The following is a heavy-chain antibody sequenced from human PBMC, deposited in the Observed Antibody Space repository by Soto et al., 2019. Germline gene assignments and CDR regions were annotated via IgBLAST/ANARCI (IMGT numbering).Heavy chain of an antibody. CDR3: SRENWFQDY. D-gene: IGHD3-10*01. CDR1: GFTFSVYY. Sequence: GGSLRLSCAASGFTFSVYYMTWVRQAPGKGLEWVASIKNNGSEQYYVDSVKGRFTISRDNAKNSVYLQMNSLRAGDTALYYCSRENWFQDYWGQGTLVTVSS. J-gene: IGHJ4*02. V-gene: IGHV3-7*03. CDR2: IKNNGSEQ.